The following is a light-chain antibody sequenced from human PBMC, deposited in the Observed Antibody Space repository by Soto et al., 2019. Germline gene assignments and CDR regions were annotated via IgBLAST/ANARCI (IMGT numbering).Light chain of an antibody. CDR1: SSDVGSHNR. Sequence: QSALTQPPSVSGSPGQSVTISCTGSSSDVGSHNRVSWYQQPPGTAPKPMIYDVSNRPSGVPDRFSGSKSGNTASLTISGLQAEDEADYYCSSYTSSSTYVFGTGTKVTV. CDR3: SSYTSSSTYV. J-gene: IGLJ1*01. CDR2: DVS. V-gene: IGLV2-18*02.